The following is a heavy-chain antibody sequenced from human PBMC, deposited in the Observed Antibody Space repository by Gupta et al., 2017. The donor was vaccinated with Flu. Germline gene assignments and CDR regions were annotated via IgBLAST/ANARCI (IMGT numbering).Heavy chain of an antibody. V-gene: IGHV3-11*01. CDR2: ISSASHKI. J-gene: IGHJ4*01. Sequence: QVHLVESGGGLVKPGGSLRLSCTASGFAFGYFYLAWIRTAPGKGVEWIAYISSASHKIQYADSVKGRCTGSRDNARNSLFLQMDSLTVDDTAVYFCASPRPGRRQPLENGGHGTLVTVSA. CDR1: GFAFGYFY. D-gene: IGHD5-18*01. CDR3: ASPRPGRRQPLEN.